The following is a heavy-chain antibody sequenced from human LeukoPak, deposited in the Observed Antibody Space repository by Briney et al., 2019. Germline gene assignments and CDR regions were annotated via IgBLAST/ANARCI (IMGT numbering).Heavy chain of an antibody. J-gene: IGHJ5*02. D-gene: IGHD1-20*01. Sequence: PSETLSLTCTVSGGSISSYYWSWIRQPAGEGLEWIGHIYSTGSTNYNPSLKSRVTLSVDRSKNQFSLKLSSVTAADTAVYYCARTIWYNWNESGWFDPWGQGTLVTVSS. CDR2: IYSTGST. V-gene: IGHV4-4*07. CDR3: ARTIWYNWNESGWFDP. CDR1: GGSISSYY.